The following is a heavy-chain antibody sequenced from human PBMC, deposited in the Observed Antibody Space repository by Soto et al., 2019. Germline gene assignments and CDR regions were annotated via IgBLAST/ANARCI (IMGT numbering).Heavy chain of an antibody. V-gene: IGHV4-38-2*02. CDR3: VRGKVNFDF. CDR2: IYQSGNT. Sequence: PSETLSLTCIVYNYSISSGYHWGWIRQPPGKGLEGIGTIYQSGNTYQNPSLKSRVILSIDTSKNQFSLNLRNVTAADTAVYYCVRGKVNFDFWGQGTLVTVS. CDR1: NYSISSGYH. J-gene: IGHJ4*02.